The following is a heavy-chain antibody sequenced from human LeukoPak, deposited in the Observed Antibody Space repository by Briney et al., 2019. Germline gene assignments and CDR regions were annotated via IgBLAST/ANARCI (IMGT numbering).Heavy chain of an antibody. CDR1: GFTFSSYA. J-gene: IGHJ4*02. CDR3: AKVGAPTINDFWSGYCDY. V-gene: IGHV3-23*01. D-gene: IGHD3-3*01. CDR2: ISGSGGST. Sequence: GGSLRLSCAASGFTFSSYAMSWVRQAPGKGLEWVSAISGSGGSTYYADSVKGRFTISRDNSKNTLYLQMNSLRAEDTAVYYCAKVGAPTINDFWSGYCDYWGQGTLATVSS.